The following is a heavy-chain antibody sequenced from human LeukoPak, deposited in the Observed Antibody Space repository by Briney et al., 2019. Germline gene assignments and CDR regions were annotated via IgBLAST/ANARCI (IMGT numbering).Heavy chain of an antibody. Sequence: GGSLRLSCEASGFPFGTYGMTWVRQAPGKGLEWVSGITGSSWTYYADSVRGRFTISRDNSKNTLHLQMNNLTADDTAIYYCARELVSLGTGYFDRWGRGTLVTVSS. CDR3: ARELVSLGTGYFDR. V-gene: IGHV3-23*01. D-gene: IGHD7-27*01. CDR1: GFPFGTYG. J-gene: IGHJ2*01. CDR2: ITGSSWT.